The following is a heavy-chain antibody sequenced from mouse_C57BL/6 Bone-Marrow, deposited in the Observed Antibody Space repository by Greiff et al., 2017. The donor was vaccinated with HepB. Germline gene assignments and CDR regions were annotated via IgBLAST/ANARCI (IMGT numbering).Heavy chain of an antibody. CDR2: IDPSDSYT. V-gene: IGHV1-69*01. D-gene: IGHD3-3*01. CDR3: AREGRCYAMDY. Sequence: VQLQQPGAELVMPGASVKLSCKASGYTFTSYWLHWVKQRPGQGLEWIGEIDPSDSYTNYNQKFQGKSTLTVDKSSSTAYMQLSSLTSEDSAVYYCAREGRCYAMDYWGQGTSVTVSS. J-gene: IGHJ4*01. CDR1: GYTFTSYW.